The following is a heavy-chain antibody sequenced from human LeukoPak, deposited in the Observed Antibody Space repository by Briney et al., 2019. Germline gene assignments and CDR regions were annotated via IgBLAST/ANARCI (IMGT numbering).Heavy chain of an antibody. CDR1: GYTFTSYY. V-gene: IGHV1-46*01. J-gene: IGHJ3*02. Sequence: ASVKASCKASGYTFTSYYMHWVRQAPGQGLEWMGIINPSGGSTSYAQKFQGRVTMTRDTSTSTVYMELSSLRSEDTAVYYCARGWARSEGPPNWGKYAFDIWGQGTMDTVSS. CDR3: ARGWARSEGPPNWGKYAFDI. CDR2: INPSGGST. D-gene: IGHD7-27*01.